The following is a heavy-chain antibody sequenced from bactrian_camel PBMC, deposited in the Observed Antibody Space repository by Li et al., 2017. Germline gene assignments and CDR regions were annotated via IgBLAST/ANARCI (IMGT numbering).Heavy chain of an antibody. V-gene: IGHV3S9*01. D-gene: IGHD7*01. Sequence: HVQLVESGGGSVQPGGSLRLPCTASGFTFEDVHAAWYRQGPGRRCELVSAFYRDGDTYYSRSVKDRFTISRDNAKRTVYLQMNALKPEDTAMYYCAADLVTGGNWRSIDHWSYWGQGTQVTVS. CDR1: GFTFEDVH. J-gene: IGHJ4*01. CDR3: AADLVTGGNWRSIDHWSY. CDR2: FYRDGDT.